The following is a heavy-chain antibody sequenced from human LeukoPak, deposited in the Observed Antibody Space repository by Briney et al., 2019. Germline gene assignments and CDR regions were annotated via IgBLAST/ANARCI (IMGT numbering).Heavy chain of an antibody. CDR2: IVAGRGNT. CDR1: GFTFTTSV. D-gene: IGHD6-19*01. Sequence: SVTVSCKASGFTFTTSVIQWVRQARGQRLEWIGWIVAGRGNTNYAQKLQERVTITRDMSTSTAYMELNSLRSDDTAVYYCARVDRGLYSSGWYGGYWGQGTLVTVSS. V-gene: IGHV1-58*02. CDR3: ARVDRGLYSSGWYGGY. J-gene: IGHJ4*02.